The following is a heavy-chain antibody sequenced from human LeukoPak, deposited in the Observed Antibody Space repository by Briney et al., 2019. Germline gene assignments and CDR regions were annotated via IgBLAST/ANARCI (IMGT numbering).Heavy chain of an antibody. CDR2: ISYDGSNK. CDR1: GFTFSSYG. CDR3: AKVRRTSGGYFRVKKGSDY. V-gene: IGHV3-30*18. Sequence: PGRSLRLSCAASGFTFSSYGMHWVRQAPGKGLEWVAVISYDGSNKYYADSVKGRFTISRDNSKNTLYLQMNSLRAEDTAVYYCAKVRRTSGGYFRVKKGSDYWGQGTLVTVSS. D-gene: IGHD3-10*01. J-gene: IGHJ4*02.